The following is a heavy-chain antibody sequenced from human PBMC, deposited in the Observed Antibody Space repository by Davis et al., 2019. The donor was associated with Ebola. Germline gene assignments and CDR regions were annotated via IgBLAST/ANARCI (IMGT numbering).Heavy chain of an antibody. V-gene: IGHV1-18*01. D-gene: IGHD6-13*01. CDR3: ARSRGIAAAGYYYYGMDV. Sequence: ASVKVSCKASGYTFTSYGISWVRQAPGQGLEWMGWISAYNGNTNYAQKLQGRVTMTTDTSTSTAYMELRSLRSDDTAVYYCARSRGIAAAGYYYYGMDVWGQGTTVTVSS. CDR2: ISAYNGNT. CDR1: GYTFTSYG. J-gene: IGHJ6*02.